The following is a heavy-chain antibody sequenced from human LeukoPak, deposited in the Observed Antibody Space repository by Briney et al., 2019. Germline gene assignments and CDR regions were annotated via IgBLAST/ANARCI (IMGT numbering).Heavy chain of an antibody. D-gene: IGHD2-2*01. J-gene: IGHJ4*02. Sequence: PGGSLRLSCAASGFTFSSYGMHWVRQAPGKGLESVAIISYDGSNKYYADSVKGRFTISRDNSKNTLYLQMNSLRVEDTAVYYCAKAPPNCNTVSCYADYWGQGTLVTVSS. CDR2: ISYDGSNK. CDR3: AKAPPNCNTVSCYADY. CDR1: GFTFSSYG. V-gene: IGHV3-30*18.